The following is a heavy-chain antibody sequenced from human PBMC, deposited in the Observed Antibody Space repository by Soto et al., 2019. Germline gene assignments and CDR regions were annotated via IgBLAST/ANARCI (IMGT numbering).Heavy chain of an antibody. CDR2: ISYEGGNK. Sequence: QVQLVESGGDVVQPGRSLRLSCAASGFPFNSYDMHWVRQAPGKGLEWVAVISYEGGNKNYADSVKGRFTISRDNSQNTLYLQMSSLRVEDTAVYYCARSEGGSYPYFEYWGQGTLVTVSS. J-gene: IGHJ4*02. V-gene: IGHV3-30*03. CDR1: GFPFNSYD. D-gene: IGHD1-26*01. CDR3: ARSEGGSYPYFEY.